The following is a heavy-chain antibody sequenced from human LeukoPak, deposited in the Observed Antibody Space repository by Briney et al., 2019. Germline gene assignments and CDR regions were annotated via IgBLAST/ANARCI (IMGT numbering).Heavy chain of an antibody. CDR1: GYTFTSYG. CDR3: ARDEDIVVVPAWGPWFDP. V-gene: IGHV1-18*01. J-gene: IGHJ5*02. Sequence: GALVKVSCKASGYTFTSYGISWVRQAPGQGLEWMGWISAYNGNTNYAQKLQGRVTMTTDTSTSTAYMELRSLRSDDTAVYYCARDEDIVVVPAWGPWFDPWGQGTLVTVSS. D-gene: IGHD2-2*01. CDR2: ISAYNGNT.